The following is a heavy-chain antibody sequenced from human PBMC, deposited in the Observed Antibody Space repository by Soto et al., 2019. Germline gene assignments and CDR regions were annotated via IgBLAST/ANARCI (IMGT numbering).Heavy chain of an antibody. CDR3: ARVRTYYYDSGGLDY. Sequence: ASVKVSCKASGYTFTGYYMHWVRQAPGQGLERMGWINPNSGDTNYAQKFQGRVTMTRDTSISTAYMEVSRLRSDDAAVYYCARVRTYYYDSGGLDYWGQGTLVTVSS. V-gene: IGHV1-2*02. CDR1: GYTFTGYY. CDR2: INPNSGDT. J-gene: IGHJ4*02. D-gene: IGHD3-22*01.